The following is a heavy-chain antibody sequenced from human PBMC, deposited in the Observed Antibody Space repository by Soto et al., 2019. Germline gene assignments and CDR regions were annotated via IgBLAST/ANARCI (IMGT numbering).Heavy chain of an antibody. CDR1: GFTFSIYA. J-gene: IGHJ6*02. V-gene: IGHV3-30*04. CDR2: ISFDGKNI. CDR3: ARRDFYCRGRNCFSGYYAMDV. D-gene: IGHD2-15*01. Sequence: QVQLVESGGGVVQPGSSLRLSCTASGFTFSIYAMHWVRQAPGKGLEWVSIISFDGKNIDYARSVRGRFTISRDNSQNTLYLQMDSLRTEDTAVYYCARRDFYCRGRNCFSGYYAMDVWGQGTTVTVSS.